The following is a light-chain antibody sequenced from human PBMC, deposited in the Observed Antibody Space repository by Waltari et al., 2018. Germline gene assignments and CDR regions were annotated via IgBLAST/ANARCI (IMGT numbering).Light chain of an antibody. CDR3: QQRYSIPYS. CDR1: QAINNY. Sequence: DIQVAQSPSSLSASVGDRVTITCRASQAINNYLIWYQQKPGEAPQFLLDGSFNLRTGVPSRFSGSGYGAEFTLTISSLQPEDFATYICQQRYSIPYSFGQGTKVEIK. CDR2: GSF. V-gene: IGKV1-39*01. J-gene: IGKJ2*01.